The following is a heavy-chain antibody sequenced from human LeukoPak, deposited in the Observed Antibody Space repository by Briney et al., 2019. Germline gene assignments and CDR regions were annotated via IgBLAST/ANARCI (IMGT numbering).Heavy chain of an antibody. V-gene: IGHV6-1*01. CDR3: AHGDIYFDY. D-gene: IGHD2-15*01. CDR2: TYSRSEGYY. J-gene: IGHJ4*02. Sequence: SQTLSLTCVISGDSVSSNAAAWNWIRQSPSRGLEWLGRTYSRSEGYYDYAVSVRGRITITPDTSKNQFSLHLTSVTPEDKAVYYCAHGDIYFDYWGQGTLITVSS. CDR1: GDSVSSNAAA.